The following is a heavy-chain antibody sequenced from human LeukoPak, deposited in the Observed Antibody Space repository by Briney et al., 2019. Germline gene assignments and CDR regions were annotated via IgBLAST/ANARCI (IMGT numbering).Heavy chain of an antibody. J-gene: IGHJ6*03. V-gene: IGHV5-51*01. Sequence: GESLKISCKGSGYSFTSYWIGWVRQMPGKGLEWMGIIYPGDSDTRYSPSFQGQATISADKSISTAYLQWSSLKASDTAMYYCARLVVVPAAIAYYYYYMDVWGKGTTVTVSS. CDR2: IYPGDSDT. CDR1: GYSFTSYW. CDR3: ARLVVVPAAIAYYYYYMDV. D-gene: IGHD2-2*01.